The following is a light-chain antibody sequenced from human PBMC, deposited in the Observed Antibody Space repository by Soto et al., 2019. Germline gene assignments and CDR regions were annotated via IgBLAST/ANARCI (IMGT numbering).Light chain of an antibody. V-gene: IGLV3-25*03. CDR2: KDS. CDR1: ALPKQY. J-gene: IGLJ2*01. CDR3: QSADSSGTGVV. Sequence: SYELTQPPSVSVSPGQTARITCSGAALPKQYAYWYQQKPGQAPVLVIYKDSERPSGIPERFSGSSSGTTVTLTISGVQAEDEADYYCQSADSSGTGVVFGGGTKVTVL.